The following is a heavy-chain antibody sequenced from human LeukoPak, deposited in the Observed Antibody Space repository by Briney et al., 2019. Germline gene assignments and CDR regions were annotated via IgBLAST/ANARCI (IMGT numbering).Heavy chain of an antibody. J-gene: IGHJ4*02. CDR2: IIPIFGTA. D-gene: IGHD3-16*01. CDR3: ARGGMITSGVDY. CDR1: GGTFSSYA. Sequence: ASVKVSCKASGGTFSSYAISWVRQAPGQGLEWMGRIIPIFGTANYAQKFQGRVTITTDESTSTAYMELSSLRSEDTAVDYCARGGMITSGVDYWGQGTLVTVSS. V-gene: IGHV1-69*05.